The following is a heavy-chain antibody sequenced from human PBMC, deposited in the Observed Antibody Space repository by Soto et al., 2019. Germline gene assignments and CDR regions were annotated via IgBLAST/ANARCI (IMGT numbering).Heavy chain of an antibody. CDR3: ARGLLAYFGMDV. Sequence: QLVQSGAEVKKPGASVKVSCKASGYRFSNYDISWVRQAPGQGLEWMAWISAHNGNKHYAEKFQGRVSTTTDTSTSTAYMEVRTLKTDDTAVYYCARGLLAYFGMDVWGQGTTVTVSP. D-gene: IGHD1-26*01. CDR1: GYRFSNYD. CDR2: ISAHNGNK. J-gene: IGHJ6*01. V-gene: IGHV1-18*01.